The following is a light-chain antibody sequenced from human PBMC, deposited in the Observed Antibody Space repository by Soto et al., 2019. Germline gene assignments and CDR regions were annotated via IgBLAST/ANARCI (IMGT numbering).Light chain of an antibody. V-gene: IGKV3-20*01. CDR3: QQYGSSPT. CDR2: VAS. Sequence: EIVLTQSPGTLSLSPGEVATSAARASQGVSSRYLAWYNQKPGQAPSPLIYVASSRATGIPDRFSGSGSATDFTLTISRLEPEDFAVYYCQQYGSSPTFGQGTRLEIK. J-gene: IGKJ5*01. CDR1: QGVSSRY.